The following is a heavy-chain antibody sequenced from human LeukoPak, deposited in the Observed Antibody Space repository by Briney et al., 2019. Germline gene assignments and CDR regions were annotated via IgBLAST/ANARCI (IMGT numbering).Heavy chain of an antibody. CDR1: GVSISSYY. D-gene: IGHD1-26*01. CDR3: AQYSGNFAGFQH. Sequence: SETLSLTCTVSGVSISSYYWSWIRQPPGKGLEWIGYIYYSGSTNYNPSLESRVTISVDTSKNQFSLKLSSVTAADTAVYYCAQYSGNFAGFQHWGQGTLVTVSS. V-gene: IGHV4-59*01. CDR2: IYYSGST. J-gene: IGHJ1*01.